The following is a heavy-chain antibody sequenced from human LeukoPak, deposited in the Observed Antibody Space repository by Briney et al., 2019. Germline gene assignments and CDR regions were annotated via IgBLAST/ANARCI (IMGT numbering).Heavy chain of an antibody. CDR3: ARDPAGHSDY. V-gene: IGHV3-20*04. Sequence: GGSLRLSCAASGFTFDDYGMSWVRHAPGKGLEWVSGINCNGGSTGYADSVKGRFTISRDNAKNSLYLQMNSLRAEDTALYYCARDPAGHSDYWGQGTLVTVSS. J-gene: IGHJ4*02. CDR2: INCNGGST. CDR1: GFTFDDYG. D-gene: IGHD2-21*01.